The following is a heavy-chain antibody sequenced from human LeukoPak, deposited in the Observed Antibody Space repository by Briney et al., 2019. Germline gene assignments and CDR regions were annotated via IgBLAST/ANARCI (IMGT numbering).Heavy chain of an antibody. D-gene: IGHD3-10*01. CDR2: IRHDGSKE. CDR1: GFTFSSYW. CDR3: AKGGEAEADY. J-gene: IGHJ4*02. V-gene: IGHV3-30*02. Sequence: GGSLRLSCAASGFTFSSYWMSWVRQAPGKGLEWVAFIRHDGSKEYYADSVKGRFTISRDNSKNTLYLQMNSLRAEDTASYYCAKGGEAEADYWGQGTLVTVSS.